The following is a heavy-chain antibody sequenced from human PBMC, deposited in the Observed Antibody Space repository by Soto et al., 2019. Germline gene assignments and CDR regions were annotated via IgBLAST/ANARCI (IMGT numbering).Heavy chain of an antibody. CDR1: GYTLTELS. CDR2: FDPEDGET. D-gene: IGHD6-13*01. J-gene: IGHJ5*02. Sequence: ASVKVSCKVSGYTLTELSMHWVRQAPGRGLEWMGGFDPEDGETIYAQKFQGRVTMTEDTSTDTAYMELSSLRSEDTAVYYCATRRGYSSSWHNWFDPWGQGTLVTVSS. CDR3: ATRRGYSSSWHNWFDP. V-gene: IGHV1-24*01.